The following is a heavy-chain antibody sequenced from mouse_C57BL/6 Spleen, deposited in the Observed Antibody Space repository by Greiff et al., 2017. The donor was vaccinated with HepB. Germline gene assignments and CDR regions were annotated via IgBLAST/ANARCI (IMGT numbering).Heavy chain of an antibody. D-gene: IGHD1-1*01. V-gene: IGHV10-3*01. CDR1: GFTFNTYA. CDR3: VRERVLRDYWYFDV. CDR2: IRSKSSNYAT. J-gene: IGHJ1*03. Sequence: EVKLLESGGGLVQPKGSLKLSCAASGFTFNTYAMHWVRQAPGKGLEWVARIRSKSSNYATYYADSVKDRFTISRDDSQSMLYLQMNNLKTEDTAMYYCVRERVLRDYWYFDVWGTGTTVTVSS.